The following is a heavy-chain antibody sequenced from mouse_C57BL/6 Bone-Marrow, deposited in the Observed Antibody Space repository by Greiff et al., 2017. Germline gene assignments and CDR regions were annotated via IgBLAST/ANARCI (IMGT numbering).Heavy chain of an antibody. J-gene: IGHJ2*01. CDR3: SRSSPFVYYFDY. D-gene: IGHD1-1*01. V-gene: IGHV1-47*01. CDR2: FHPYNDDT. Sequence: QVQLQQSGAELVKPGASVKMSCKASGYTFTTYPIEWMKQNHGKSLEWIGNFHPYNDDTKYNEKFKGKATLTVEKSSHTVYLELSRLPSADAAVYYCSRSSPFVYYFDYWGQGTTLTVSS. CDR1: GYTFTTYP.